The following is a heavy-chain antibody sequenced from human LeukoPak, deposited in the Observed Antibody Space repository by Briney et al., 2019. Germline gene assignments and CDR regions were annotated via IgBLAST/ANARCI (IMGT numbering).Heavy chain of an antibody. CDR3: ARDAEDDFWSGYYSDY. D-gene: IGHD3-3*01. CDR1: GFTFSSYW. CDR2: IKQDGSEK. V-gene: IGHV3-7*01. Sequence: GGSLRLSCAASGFTFSSYWMSWVRQAPGKGLEWVANIKQDGSEKYYVDSVKGRFTISRDNAKNSLYLQMNSLRAVDTAVYYCARDAEDDFWSGYYSDYWGQGTLVTVSS. J-gene: IGHJ4*02.